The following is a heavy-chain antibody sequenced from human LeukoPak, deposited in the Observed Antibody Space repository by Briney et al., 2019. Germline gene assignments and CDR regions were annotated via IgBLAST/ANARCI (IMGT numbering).Heavy chain of an antibody. J-gene: IGHJ3*01. CDR1: GYTFDENH. CDR2: INPKSGAT. D-gene: IGHD2-8*02. Sequence: ASVKVSCKASGYTFDENHIHWVRQAPGQGPEWMGWINPKSGATDSAQRFQGRLTITRDTSIGTASMDLSGLRLDDTGIYYCARAGDESTGHYDSLHFWGQGTMVTVSS. CDR3: ARAGDESTGHYDSLHF. V-gene: IGHV1-2*02.